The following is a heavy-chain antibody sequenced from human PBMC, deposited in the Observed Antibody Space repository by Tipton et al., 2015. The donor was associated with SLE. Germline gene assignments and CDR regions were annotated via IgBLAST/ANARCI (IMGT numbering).Heavy chain of an antibody. CDR2: IDHSGGT. Sequence: TLSLTCAVYGGSLNGHYWNWIRQPPGKGLEWIGEIDHSGGTNYNPSLKSRVTISLDTSKNQFSLKLSSVTAADTAMFYCASGTLEWSHEPDYWGQGTLVTVSS. J-gene: IGHJ4*02. D-gene: IGHD3-3*01. CDR1: GGSLNGHY. V-gene: IGHV4-34*01. CDR3: ASGTLEWSHEPDY.